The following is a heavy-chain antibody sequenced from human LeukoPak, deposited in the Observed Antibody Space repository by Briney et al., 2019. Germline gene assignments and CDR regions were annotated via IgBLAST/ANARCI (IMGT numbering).Heavy chain of an antibody. D-gene: IGHD2-2*01. CDR3: ARGKYQLLSPDY. CDR1: GYTFTSYY. J-gene: IGHJ4*02. V-gene: IGHV1-46*01. CDR2: INPSGGNT. Sequence: GASVKVSCKASGYTFTSYYMHWVRQAPGQGLEWMGIINPSGGNTGYAQKFQGRVTMTRNTSISTAYMELSSLRSEDTAVYYCARGKYQLLSPDYWGQGTLVTVSS.